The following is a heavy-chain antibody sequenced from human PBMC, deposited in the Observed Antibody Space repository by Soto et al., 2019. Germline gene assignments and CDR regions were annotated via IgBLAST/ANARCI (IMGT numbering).Heavy chain of an antibody. CDR3: ARDDSSGHLGY. D-gene: IGHD3-22*01. V-gene: IGHV4-30-4*01. Sequence: QVQLQESGPGLVKPSQTLSLTCTVSGGSISSGDYYWSWIRQPPGKGLEWIGYLYHSGSTYYNPSLKSRVTISVGTSENQLSLELSSVTAADTAVYYCARDDSSGHLGYWGQGTLVTVSS. J-gene: IGHJ4*02. CDR1: GGSISSGDYY. CDR2: LYHSGST.